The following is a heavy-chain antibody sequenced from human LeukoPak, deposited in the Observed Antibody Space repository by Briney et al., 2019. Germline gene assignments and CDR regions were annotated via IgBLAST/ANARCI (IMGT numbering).Heavy chain of an antibody. Sequence: SETLSLTCTVSGGSISSYYWSWIRQPPGKGLEWIGYIYYSGSTNYNPSLKSRFTISVDTSKNQFSLTLRSVTAADTDVYYCARVAREPYYYYYYVDVWGKGTTVTVSS. V-gene: IGHV4-59*01. CDR2: IYYSGST. D-gene: IGHD1-26*01. J-gene: IGHJ6*03. CDR1: GGSISSYY. CDR3: ARVAREPYYYYYYVDV.